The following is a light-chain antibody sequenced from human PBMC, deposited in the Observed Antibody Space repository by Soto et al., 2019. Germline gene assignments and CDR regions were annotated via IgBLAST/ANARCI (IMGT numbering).Light chain of an antibody. V-gene: IGKV1-27*01. J-gene: IGKJ1*01. CDR1: QGISNY. Sequence: DIQMTQSPSSLSASVGDRVTITCRASQGISNYLAWYQQKPGKVPKLLSYAASTLQSGVPSRFSGSGSGTDFSLTIRRLQPEDVVTYYGQNYNSAPRPFGQGTKVEIK. CDR3: QNYNSAPRP. CDR2: AAS.